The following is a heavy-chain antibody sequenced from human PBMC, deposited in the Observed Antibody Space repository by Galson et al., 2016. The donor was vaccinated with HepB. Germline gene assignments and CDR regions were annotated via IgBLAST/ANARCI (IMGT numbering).Heavy chain of an antibody. J-gene: IGHJ5*02. V-gene: IGHV1-2*06. D-gene: IGHD5-24*01. CDR3: ARDEDGHWVDP. CDR2: INPHSDDT. CDR1: GYRFTAYY. Sequence: SVKVSCKASGYRFTAYYIHWVRQAPGQGLEWMGRINPHSDDTHYAQRFQGRVTVTRVTSISTVYMELRRLTYDDTAIYYCARDEDGHWVDPWGQGTLVTVAS.